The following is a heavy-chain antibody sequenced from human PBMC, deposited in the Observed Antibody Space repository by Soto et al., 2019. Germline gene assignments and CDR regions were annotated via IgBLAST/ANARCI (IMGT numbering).Heavy chain of an antibody. CDR2: IWYDGSNK. J-gene: IGHJ6*02. CDR1: GFTFSSYG. V-gene: IGHV3-33*01. CDR3: ARVQFSSSWVYYGMDV. Sequence: QVQLVESGGGVVQPGRSLRLSCAASGFTFSSYGMHWVRQAPGKGLEWVAVIWYDGSNKYYADSVKGRFTISRDNSKNTLYLQMSSLRAEDTAVYYCARVQFSSSWVYYGMDVWRQGTTVTVSS. D-gene: IGHD6-13*01.